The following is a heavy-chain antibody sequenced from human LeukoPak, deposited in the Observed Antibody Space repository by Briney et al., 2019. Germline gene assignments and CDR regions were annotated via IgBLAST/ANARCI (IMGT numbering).Heavy chain of an antibody. V-gene: IGHV4-39*07. Sequence: SETLSLTCTVSGGSIGSSSYYWGWIRQPPGKGLEWIGSIYYSGSTYYNPSLKSRVTISVDTSKNQFSLKLSSVTAADTAVYYCARDRHRIFGVVIISAGAFDIWGQGTMVTVSS. CDR2: IYYSGST. D-gene: IGHD3-3*01. CDR3: ARDRHRIFGVVIISAGAFDI. J-gene: IGHJ3*02. CDR1: GGSIGSSSYY.